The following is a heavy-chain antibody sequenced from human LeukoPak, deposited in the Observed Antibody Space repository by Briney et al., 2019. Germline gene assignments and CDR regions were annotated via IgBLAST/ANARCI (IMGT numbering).Heavy chain of an antibody. V-gene: IGHV4-59*01. CDR3: ARDRIAAAGTRWFDP. J-gene: IGHJ5*02. CDR1: GGSISSYY. CDR2: MHFSGNT. Sequence: PSETLSLTCAVSGGSISSYYWSWMRQPPGKGLEWIGCMHFSGNTNYNPSLKSRVTISVDTSKNQLSLRLSSVTAADTAVYFCARDRIAAAGTRWFDPWGQGNLVIVSS. D-gene: IGHD6-13*01.